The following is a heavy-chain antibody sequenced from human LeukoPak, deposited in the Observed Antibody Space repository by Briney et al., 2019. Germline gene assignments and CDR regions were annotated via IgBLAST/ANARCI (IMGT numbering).Heavy chain of an antibody. Sequence: SVKVSCKASGGTFSSYTISWVRQAPEQGLEWMGRIIPILGIANYAQKFQGRVTITADKSTSTAYLELSSLRSEDTAAYSCARVDYCRGPSCYSRKGNWSVPWGRERLVSHSS. CDR3: ARVDYCRGPSCYSRKGNWSVP. CDR1: GGTFSSYT. J-gene: IGHJ5*02. D-gene: IGHD2-2*02. V-gene: IGHV1-69*02. CDR2: IIPILGIA.